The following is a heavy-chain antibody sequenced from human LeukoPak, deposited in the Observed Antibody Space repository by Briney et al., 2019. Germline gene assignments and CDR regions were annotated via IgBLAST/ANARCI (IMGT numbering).Heavy chain of an antibody. V-gene: IGHV4-39*07. CDR2: INHSGST. CDR1: GGSISSSSYY. Sequence: SETLSLTCTVSGGSISSSSYYWGWIRQPPGKGLEWIGEINHSGSTNYNPSLKSRVTISVDTSKNQFSLKLSSVTAADTAVYYCARIAISYYYGMDVWGQGTTVTVSS. D-gene: IGHD3-9*01. J-gene: IGHJ6*02. CDR3: ARIAISYYYGMDV.